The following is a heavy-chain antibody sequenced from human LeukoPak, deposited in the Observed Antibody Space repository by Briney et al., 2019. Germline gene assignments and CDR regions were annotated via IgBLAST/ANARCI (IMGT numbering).Heavy chain of an antibody. V-gene: IGHV5-51*01. J-gene: IGHJ3*01. CDR2: VYPGSASDT. CDR3: ARNHYYGAGTYFDL. CDR1: GYPFSNYW. Sequence: GESLKISCKGSGYPFSNYWIAWVRPMPGKGLEWVAFVYPGSASDTIYSPSFQGQVTISADKSISTAYLEWSSLRASDTAIYYCARNHYYGAGTYFDLWGQGTMVTVSS. D-gene: IGHD3-10*01.